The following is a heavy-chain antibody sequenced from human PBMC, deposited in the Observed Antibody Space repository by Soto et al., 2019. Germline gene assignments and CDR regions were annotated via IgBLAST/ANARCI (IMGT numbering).Heavy chain of an antibody. CDR1: GGSISSADYY. V-gene: IGHV4-31*03. CDR3: ASMTGGNFDY. D-gene: IGHD2-8*02. Sequence: SETLSLTCTVSGGSISSADYYWSWIRQHPGKGLEWIGYIYYSGSTYCNPSLKSRVTISVDTSKNQFSLKLSSVTAADTAVYYCASMTGGNFDYWGQGTLVTVS. J-gene: IGHJ4*02. CDR2: IYYSGST.